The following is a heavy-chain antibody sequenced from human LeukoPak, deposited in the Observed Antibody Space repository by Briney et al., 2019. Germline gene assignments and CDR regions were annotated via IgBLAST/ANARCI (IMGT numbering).Heavy chain of an antibody. J-gene: IGHJ4*02. Sequence: PSETLSLTCTVSGGSISSSSYYWGWIRQPPGKGLEWIGSIYYSGSTYYNPSPKSRVTISVDTSKNQFSLKLSSVTAADTAVYYCARLGHKYYDFWSGYWWGQGTLVTVSS. V-gene: IGHV4-39*01. CDR1: GGSISSSSYY. D-gene: IGHD3-3*01. CDR2: IYYSGST. CDR3: ARLGHKYYDFWSGYW.